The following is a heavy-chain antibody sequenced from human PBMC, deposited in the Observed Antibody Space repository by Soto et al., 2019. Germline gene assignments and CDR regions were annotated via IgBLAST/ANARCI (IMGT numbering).Heavy chain of an antibody. V-gene: IGHV3-33*01. Sequence: QVQLVESGGGVVQPGRSLRLSCAASGFTFSSYGMHWVRQAPGKGLEWVAVIWYDASNKYYADSVKGRFPISRDNSKNPLYLHMNSLRGEDTAVYYCARDCAGYSGGWYQRGGFDYWGQGTLGTFSS. CDR2: IWYDASNK. D-gene: IGHD6-19*01. J-gene: IGHJ4*02. CDR3: ARDCAGYSGGWYQRGGFDY. CDR1: GFTFSSYG.